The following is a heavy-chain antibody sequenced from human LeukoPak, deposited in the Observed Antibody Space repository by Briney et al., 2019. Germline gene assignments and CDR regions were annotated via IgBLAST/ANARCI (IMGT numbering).Heavy chain of an antibody. CDR3: AKITVATTPNY. Sequence: GGSLRLSCAASGLTFSSYAMNWVRQASGKGLEWVSGITDNGRKTYYADSVKGRFSISRDSSKNTLYLQMSDLRAEDTAVYYCAKITVATTPNYWGQGTLVTVSS. CDR1: GLTFSSYA. D-gene: IGHD3-10*01. J-gene: IGHJ4*02. CDR2: ITDNGRKT. V-gene: IGHV3-23*01.